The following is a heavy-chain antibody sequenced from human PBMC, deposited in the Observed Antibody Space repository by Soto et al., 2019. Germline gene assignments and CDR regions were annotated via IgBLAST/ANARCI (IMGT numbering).Heavy chain of an antibody. J-gene: IGHJ5*02. V-gene: IGHV2-5*02. CDR3: EHRAGLHGNWDGGCFDL. CDR1: GFSLSTSGVG. Sequence: QITLKESGPTRVRPTQTLTLTCTFSGFSLSTSGVGVGWIRQPPGKALEWLAFIYWDDDKRYSPSLRSRLTITTDTSRNQVVLTTTPMYPVDTATYYCEHRAGLHGNWDGGCFDLWGLGTMVTVSS. D-gene: IGHD1-1*01. CDR2: IYWDDDK.